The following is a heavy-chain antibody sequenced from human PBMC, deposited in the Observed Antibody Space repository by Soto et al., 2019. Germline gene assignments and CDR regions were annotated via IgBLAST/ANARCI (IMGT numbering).Heavy chain of an antibody. CDR1: GFTFSSYA. D-gene: IGHD2-8*01. Sequence: GGSLRLSCAASGFTFSSYAMSWVRQAPGKGLEWVSAISGSGGSTYYADSVKGRFTITRDNSKNTLYLQMNSLRAEDAAVYYCAKDLKVEMLYWFDPWGQGTLVTVSS. CDR2: ISGSGGST. CDR3: AKDLKVEMLYWFDP. J-gene: IGHJ5*02. V-gene: IGHV3-23*01.